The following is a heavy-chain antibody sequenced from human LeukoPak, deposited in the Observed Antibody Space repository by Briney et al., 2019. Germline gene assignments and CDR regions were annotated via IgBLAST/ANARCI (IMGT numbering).Heavy chain of an antibody. Sequence: SETLSLTCTVSGGSISSYYWSWIRQPPGRGLEWIGYIDYSGSTNYNPSLKSRVTISVDTSKNQFSLKLSSVTAADTAVYYCARGGWGSDYYYYYYYMDVWGKGTTVTVSS. CDR1: GGSISSYY. D-gene: IGHD5-12*01. CDR2: IDYSGST. V-gene: IGHV4-59*01. CDR3: ARGGWGSDYYYYYYYMDV. J-gene: IGHJ6*03.